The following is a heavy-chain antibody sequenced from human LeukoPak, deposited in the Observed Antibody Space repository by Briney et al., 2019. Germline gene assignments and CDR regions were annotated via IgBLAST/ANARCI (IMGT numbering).Heavy chain of an antibody. CDR3: AKAGCSSNTCYDAFDI. J-gene: IGHJ3*02. D-gene: IGHD2-2*01. CDR1: GFTFSSHT. CDR2: ISNSGGGT. Sequence: GGSLRLSCAASGFTFSSHTINWVRQAPGKGLEWVSGISNSGGGTDYADSVRGRFTISRDNSKNTLFLQMNSLRAEDTAVYYCAKAGCSSNTCYDAFDIWGQGTMVTVSS. V-gene: IGHV3-23*01.